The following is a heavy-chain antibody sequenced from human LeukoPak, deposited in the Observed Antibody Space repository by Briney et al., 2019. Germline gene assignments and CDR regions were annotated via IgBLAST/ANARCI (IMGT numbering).Heavy chain of an antibody. CDR3: AKYFAATGESHLDY. Sequence: SETLYLTCGVYGGSFSGYYWTWIRQPPGKELEWIGEINLSGITNYNPSLKSRVTISVHTSKNQFSLRLSSVTAADTAVYYCAKYFAATGESHLDYWGQGSLVTVSS. D-gene: IGHD6-13*01. CDR2: INLSGIT. CDR1: GGSFSGYY. J-gene: IGHJ4*02. V-gene: IGHV4-34*01.